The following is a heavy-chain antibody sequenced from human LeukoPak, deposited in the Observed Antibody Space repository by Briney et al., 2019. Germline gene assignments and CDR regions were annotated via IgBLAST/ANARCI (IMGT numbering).Heavy chain of an antibody. V-gene: IGHV4-38-2*02. CDR3: ARVIVNYYYYYMDV. J-gene: IGHJ6*03. CDR1: DYSSSSGYY. D-gene: IGHD1-26*01. Sequence: SETLSLTCTVSDYSSSSGYYWGWIRQPPGKGLEWIGSIYHTGSTYYNPSLRSRVTISVDTSKNQFSLKLSSVTAADTAVYYCARVIVNYYYYYMDVWGKGTTVTVSS. CDR2: IYHTGST.